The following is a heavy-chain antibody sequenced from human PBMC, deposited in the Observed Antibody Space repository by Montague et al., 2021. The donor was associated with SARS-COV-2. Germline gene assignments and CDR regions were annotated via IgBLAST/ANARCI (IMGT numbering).Heavy chain of an antibody. CDR2: IDWDDDK. D-gene: IGHD3-9*01. V-gene: IGHV2-70*01. Sequence: PALVKPTQTLTLTCTFSGFSLSTSGMCVSWIRQPPGKALEWLALIDWDDDKYYSTSLKTRLTISKDTSKNQVVLTMTNMDPVDTATYYCARKYYDILTGYYTYDYWGQGTLVTVSS. CDR1: GFSLSTSGMC. J-gene: IGHJ4*02. CDR3: ARKYYDILTGYYTYDY.